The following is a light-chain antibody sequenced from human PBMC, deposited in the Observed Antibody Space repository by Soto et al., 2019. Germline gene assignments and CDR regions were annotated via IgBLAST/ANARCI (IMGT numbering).Light chain of an antibody. J-gene: IGKJ1*01. V-gene: IGKV3-20*01. CDR2: GAS. Sequence: EIVLTQSPGTLSLSPGERATLSCGASQSVTSNYLAWYQQKPGQAPRLLIFGASIRVKGIPDRFIGSGSGTDFARTISRLEPEDFAVYYGQHYVTSLTTFGQGTKVEVK. CDR3: QHYVTSLTT. CDR1: QSVTSNY.